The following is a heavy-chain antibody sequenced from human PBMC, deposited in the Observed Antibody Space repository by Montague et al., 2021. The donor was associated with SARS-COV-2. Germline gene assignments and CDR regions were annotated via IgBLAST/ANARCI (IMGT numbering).Heavy chain of an antibody. Sequence: SETLSLTCTVYGGSSSGYYWSWIRQPPGKGLEWIGEINHSGSTNYNPSXXSRVTISVDTSKNQFSLKLSSVTAADTAVYYCARGSRQWLVRPPHYYYFDCWGQGTLVTVSS. CDR2: INHSGST. CDR1: GGSSSGYY. D-gene: IGHD6-19*01. J-gene: IGHJ4*02. CDR3: ARGSRQWLVRPPHYYYFDC. V-gene: IGHV4-34*01.